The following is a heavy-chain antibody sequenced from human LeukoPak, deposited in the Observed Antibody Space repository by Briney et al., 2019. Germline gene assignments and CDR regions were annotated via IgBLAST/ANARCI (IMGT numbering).Heavy chain of an antibody. CDR1: GFTVNSNY. D-gene: IGHD5-24*01. Sequence: GGSLRLSCAASGFTVNSNYMTWVRQAPGKGLEWVSVIYSGGSILYADSVKGGFTISRDNSKNTLYLQMNSLRAEDTAVYYCARALRDGYNRGFDYWGQGTLVTVSS. J-gene: IGHJ4*02. V-gene: IGHV3-66*01. CDR2: IYSGGSI. CDR3: ARALRDGYNRGFDY.